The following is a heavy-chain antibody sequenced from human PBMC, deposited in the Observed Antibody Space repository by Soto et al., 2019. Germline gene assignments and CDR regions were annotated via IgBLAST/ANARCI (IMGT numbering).Heavy chain of an antibody. D-gene: IGHD3-3*01. J-gene: IGHJ6*03. CDR3: ARLVGGFLEWLGGLNYYYMDV. Sequence: QLQLQESGPGLVKPSETLSLTCTVSGGSISSSSYYWGWIRQPPGKGLEWIGSIYYSGSTYYNPSLKSRVTISVDTSKNQFSLKLSSVTAADTAVYYCARLVGGFLEWLGGLNYYYMDVWGKGTTVTVSS. CDR1: GGSISSSSYY. CDR2: IYYSGST. V-gene: IGHV4-39*01.